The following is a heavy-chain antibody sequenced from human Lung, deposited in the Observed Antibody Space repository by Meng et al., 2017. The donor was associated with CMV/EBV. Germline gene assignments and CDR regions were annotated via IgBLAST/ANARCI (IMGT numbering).Heavy chain of an antibody. Sequence: VQLVQFGCGVKKPGGSVKVSCKASWYTFSNYGITWVRKASGQGLEWMGLINAYNGDTKYAQTFQGRVTMTTDTSTSTAYMELRSLRSDDTAVYYCARVEVGITSGDYWGQGTLVTVSS. D-gene: IGHD1-26*01. J-gene: IGHJ4*02. CDR3: ARVEVGITSGDY. CDR1: WYTFSNYG. V-gene: IGHV1-18*01. CDR2: INAYNGDT.